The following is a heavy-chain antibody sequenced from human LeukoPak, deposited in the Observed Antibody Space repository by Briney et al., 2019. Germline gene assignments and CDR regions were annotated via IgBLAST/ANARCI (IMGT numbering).Heavy chain of an antibody. CDR3: ARDPRALYYYYYMDV. CDR2: ISSSSSTI. Sequence: GGSLRLSCPASGFTFSRYSMNWVRQAPCKGLDWVSYISSSSSTIYYADSVKGRFTISRDNAKNSLYLQMNSLRAEDTAVYYCARDPRALYYYYYMDVWGKGTTVTVSS. J-gene: IGHJ6*03. V-gene: IGHV3-48*01. CDR1: GFTFSRYS.